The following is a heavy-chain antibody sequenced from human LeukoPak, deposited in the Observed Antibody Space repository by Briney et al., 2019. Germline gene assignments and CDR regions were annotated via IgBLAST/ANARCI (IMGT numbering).Heavy chain of an antibody. V-gene: IGHV3-48*01. CDR2: ISSSSSTI. J-gene: IGHJ3*02. Sequence: GGSLRLSCAASGFTFSSYSMNWVRQAPGKGLEWVSYISSSSSTIYYADSVKGRFTISRDNAKNSLYLQMNSLRAEDTAVYYCARDLVHGSGTGAFDIWGQGTMVTVSS. CDR1: GFTFSSYS. D-gene: IGHD3-10*01. CDR3: ARDLVHGSGTGAFDI.